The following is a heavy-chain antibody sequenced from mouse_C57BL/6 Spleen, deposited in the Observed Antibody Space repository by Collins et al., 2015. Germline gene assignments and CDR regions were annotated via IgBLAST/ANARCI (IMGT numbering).Heavy chain of an antibody. CDR1: GYAFSSSW. J-gene: IGHJ2*01. CDR3: ARGDGGNFDY. V-gene: IGHV1-82*01. D-gene: IGHD3-3*01. CDR2: IYPGDGDT. Sequence: QVQLQQSGLELVKPGASVKISCKASGYAFSSSWMNWVKQRPGKGLEWIGRIYPGDGDTNYNGKFKGKATLTADKSSSTAYMQLSSLTSEDSAVYFCARGDGGNFDYWGQGTTLTVSS.